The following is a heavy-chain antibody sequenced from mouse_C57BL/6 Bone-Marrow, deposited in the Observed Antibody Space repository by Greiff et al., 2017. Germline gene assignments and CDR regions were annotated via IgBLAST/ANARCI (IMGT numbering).Heavy chain of an antibody. CDR3: AREEPYYGNYDC. CDR2: IYYSGTI. J-gene: IGHJ2*01. CDR1: GISITTGNYR. D-gene: IGHD2-10*01. V-gene: IGHV3-5*01. Sequence: VQLKESGPGLVKPSQTVFLTCTVTGISITTGNYRWSWIRHFPGNKLEWIGYIYYSGTITYKPYLTSRTTITRDTPKNQYFLEMNSLTAEDTATYYCAREEPYYGNYDCRGKGTTLTVSS.